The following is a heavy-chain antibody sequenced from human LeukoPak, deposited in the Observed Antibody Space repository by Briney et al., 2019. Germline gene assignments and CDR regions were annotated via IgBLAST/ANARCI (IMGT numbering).Heavy chain of an antibody. Sequence: PGGSLRLSCAASGFTFSSYAMVWVRQAPGKGLEWVSVLTGSGDATYYADSVKGRFIISRDNSKNTLYLQINNLRAEDTAVYYCAKGPSSTTCCPFDYWGQGTLVTVSS. J-gene: IGHJ4*02. CDR2: LTGSGDAT. CDR1: GFTFSSYA. V-gene: IGHV3-23*01. CDR3: AKGPSSTTCCPFDY. D-gene: IGHD2-2*01.